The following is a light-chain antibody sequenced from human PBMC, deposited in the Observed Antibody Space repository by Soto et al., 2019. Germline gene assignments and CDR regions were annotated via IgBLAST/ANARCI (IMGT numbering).Light chain of an antibody. V-gene: IGLV2-23*01. Sequence: QSALTQPASVSGSPGQSFTISCTGTSSYVCSYNLVSWYQQHPGKAPKLMIYDGSKRPSGVSNRFSGSKSGNTASLTISGLQAEDEAYYYCCSYAGSSYVVFGGGTKLTVL. CDR3: CSYAGSSYVV. J-gene: IGLJ2*01. CDR2: DGS. CDR1: SSYVCSYNL.